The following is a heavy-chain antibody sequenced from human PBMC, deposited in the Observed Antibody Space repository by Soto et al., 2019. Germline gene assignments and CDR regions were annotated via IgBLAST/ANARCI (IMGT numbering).Heavy chain of an antibody. J-gene: IGHJ4*02. V-gene: IGHV2-70*01. CDR2: IDWDDDK. D-gene: IGHD6-19*01. CDR1: GCSLITSGMC. CDR3: ARIRGRGGGQWMDPFDY. Sequence: SGPTQANPTPTLPLPCTFSGCSLITSGMCVSWIRNKTATALEWLALIDWDDDKYYSTSLKTRLTISKDTSKNQVVLTMTNMDPVDTATYYCARIRGRGGGQWMDPFDYWGQGTLVTVSS.